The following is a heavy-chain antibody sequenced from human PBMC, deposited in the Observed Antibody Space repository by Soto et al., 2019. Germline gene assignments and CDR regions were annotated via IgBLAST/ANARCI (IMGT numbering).Heavy chain of an antibody. V-gene: IGHV3-11*01. CDR3: AIGGGQIYYKGLDV. D-gene: IGHD3-10*01. CDR2: ISGTGDTK. Sequence: RRLSCAASGFFFSDYYLSWIRQAPGKGLECVAYISGTGDTKYHADSVEGRFTISRDNPKSSLYLQMNSLRAEDAAVYYCAIGGGQIYYKGLDVWGQGTTVTVSS. CDR1: GFFFSDYY. J-gene: IGHJ6*02.